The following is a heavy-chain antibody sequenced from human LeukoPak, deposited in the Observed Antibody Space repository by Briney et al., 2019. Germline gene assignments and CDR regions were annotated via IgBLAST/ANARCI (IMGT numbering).Heavy chain of an antibody. D-gene: IGHD5-12*01. CDR2: VYYTGAT. CDR1: GDSITNTNYY. Sequence: PSETLSLTCSVSGDSITNTNYYWAWVRQPPGKGPEWIGTVYYTGATFYKPSLKSRVTVSADTSRNQFSLNLTSVTAADAAVYYCATLRRYGGDPAYYFDDWGQGTLVTVSS. V-gene: IGHV4-39*01. CDR3: ATLRRYGGDPAYYFDD. J-gene: IGHJ4*02.